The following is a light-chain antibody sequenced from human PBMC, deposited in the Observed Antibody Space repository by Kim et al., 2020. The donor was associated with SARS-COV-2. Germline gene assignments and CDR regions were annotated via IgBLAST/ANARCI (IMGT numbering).Light chain of an antibody. CDR1: SSNIGADYD. CDR2: SNS. V-gene: IGLV1-40*01. J-gene: IGLJ3*02. CDR3: QSYDSSLSGWV. Sequence: QSVLTQPPSVSGDPGQRVTISCTGRSSNIGADYDVHWYQYLPGTVPKHLIYSNSNRPSGVPDRFSGSKSGTSASLAITGLQAEDEADYYCQSYDSSLSGWVFGGGTQLTVL.